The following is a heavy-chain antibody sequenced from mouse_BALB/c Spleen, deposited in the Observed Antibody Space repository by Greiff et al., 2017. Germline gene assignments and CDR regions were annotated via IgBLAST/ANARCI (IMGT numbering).Heavy chain of an antibody. V-gene: IGHV3-1*02. CDR3: ARSGAQTARASWFAD. CDR2: IHYSGST. D-gene: IGHD3-2*01. Sequence: EVQLQESGPDLVKPSQSLSLTCTVTGYSITSGYSWHWIRQFPGNKLEWMGYIHYSGSTNYNPSLKSRISITRDTSKNQFFLQLNSVTTEDTATYYCARSGAQTARASWFADWGQGTLVTVSA. CDR1: GYSITSGYS. J-gene: IGHJ3*01.